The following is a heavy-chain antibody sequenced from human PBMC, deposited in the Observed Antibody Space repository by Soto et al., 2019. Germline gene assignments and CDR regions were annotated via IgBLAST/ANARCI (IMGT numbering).Heavy chain of an antibody. CDR3: AKPDIVVVPAHYGMDV. CDR2: ISGSGGST. J-gene: IGHJ6*02. V-gene: IGHV3-23*01. D-gene: IGHD2-2*01. Sequence: GGSLRLSCAASGFTFSSYAMSWVRQAPGKGLEWVSAISGSGGSTYYADSVKGRFTISRDNSKNTLYLQMNSLRAEDTAVYYCAKPDIVVVPAHYGMDVWGQGTTVTVSS. CDR1: GFTFSSYA.